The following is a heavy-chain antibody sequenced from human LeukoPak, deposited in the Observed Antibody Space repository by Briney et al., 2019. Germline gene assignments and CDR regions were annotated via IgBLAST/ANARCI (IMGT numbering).Heavy chain of an antibody. CDR1: GGSISSSSYS. Sequence: ASETLSLTCTVSGGSISSSSYSWGWIRQPPGKGLEWIGSIYYSGSTYYNPSLKSRVTISVDTSKNQFSLRLSSVTAADTAVYYCARQPHDFWSGYYSYNWFDPWGQGTLVTVSS. CDR3: ARQPHDFWSGYYSYNWFDP. V-gene: IGHV4-39*01. D-gene: IGHD3-3*01. J-gene: IGHJ5*02. CDR2: IYYSGST.